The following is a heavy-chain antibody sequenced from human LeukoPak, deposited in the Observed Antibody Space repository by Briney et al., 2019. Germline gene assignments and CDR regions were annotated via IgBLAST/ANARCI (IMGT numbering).Heavy chain of an antibody. CDR3: ARQGYSSGWYEGAFDT. D-gene: IGHD6-19*01. J-gene: IGHJ3*02. CDR2: IYYSGST. CDR1: GFTFSSYE. V-gene: IGHV4-59*08. Sequence: GSLRLSCAASGFTFSSYEMNWIRQPPGKGLEWIGYIYYSGSTNYNPSLKSRVTISVDTSKNQFSLKLSSVTAADTAVYYCARQGYSSGWYEGAFDTWGQGTMVTVSS.